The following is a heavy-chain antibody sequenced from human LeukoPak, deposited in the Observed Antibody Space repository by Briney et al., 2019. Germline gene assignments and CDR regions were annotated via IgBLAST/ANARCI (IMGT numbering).Heavy chain of an antibody. Sequence: SETLSVTCAVYGGSFSGYYWSWIRQPPGNGLEWIGEINHSGSTNYNPSLKSRVTISVDTSKNQFSLKLSSVTAADTAVYYCASPGPSYYYDSSGYYEYWGQGTLVTVSS. J-gene: IGHJ4*02. D-gene: IGHD3-22*01. CDR3: ASPGPSYYYDSSGYYEY. CDR1: GGSFSGYY. CDR2: INHSGST. V-gene: IGHV4-34*01.